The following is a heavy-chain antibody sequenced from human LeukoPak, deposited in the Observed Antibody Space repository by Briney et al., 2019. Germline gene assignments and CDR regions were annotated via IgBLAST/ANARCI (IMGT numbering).Heavy chain of an antibody. D-gene: IGHD3-9*01. V-gene: IGHV3-30*04. CDR2: ISYDGSNK. J-gene: IGHJ3*02. Sequence: GRSLRLSCAASGFTFSSYAMHWVRQAPGKGLEWVAVISYDGSNKYYADSVKGRFTISRDNSKNTLYLQMNSLRAEDTAVYYCARPVDILTANDAFDIWGQGTMVTVSS. CDR1: GFTFSSYA. CDR3: ARPVDILTANDAFDI.